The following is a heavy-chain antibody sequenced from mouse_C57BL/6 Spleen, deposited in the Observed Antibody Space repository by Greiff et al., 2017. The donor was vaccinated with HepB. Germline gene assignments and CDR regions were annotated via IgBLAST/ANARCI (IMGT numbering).Heavy chain of an antibody. CDR2: IHPNSGST. Sequence: VQLQQPGAELVKPGASVKLSCKASGYTFTSYWMHWVKQRPGQGLEWIGMIHPNSGSTNYNAKFKSKATLTVDKSSSTAYMKLSSLTSEDSAVYYWASCEDGNPWYFDVWGTGTTVTVSS. CDR3: ASCEDGNPWYFDV. D-gene: IGHD2-1*01. V-gene: IGHV1-64*01. CDR1: GYTFTSYW. J-gene: IGHJ1*03.